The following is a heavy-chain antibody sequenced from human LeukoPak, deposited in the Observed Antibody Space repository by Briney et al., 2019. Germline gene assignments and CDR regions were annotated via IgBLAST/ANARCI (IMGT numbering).Heavy chain of an antibody. J-gene: IGHJ4*02. CDR3: ARQKPTYYDFWSGHYFDY. V-gene: IGHV4-4*07. CDR1: GGSISSYY. Sequence: SETLSLTCTVSGGSISSYYWSWIRQPAGKGLEWIGRIYTSGSTNYNPSLKSRVTISVDTSKNQFSLKLSSVTAADTAVYYCARQKPTYYDFWSGHYFDYWGQGTLVTVSS. CDR2: IYTSGST. D-gene: IGHD3-3*01.